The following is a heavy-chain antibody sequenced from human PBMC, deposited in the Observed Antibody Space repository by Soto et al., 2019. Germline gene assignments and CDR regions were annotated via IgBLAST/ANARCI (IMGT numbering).Heavy chain of an antibody. CDR2: IYYSGST. D-gene: IGHD6-25*01. V-gene: IGHV4-31*03. Sequence: SETLSLTCTVSGGSINSGGYYWSWIRQHQGKGLEWIGYIYYSGSTYYNPSLKSRVTISVDTSKNQFSLKLSSVTAADTALYYCARGGKRTGYYSGMDVWGQGTTVTVSS. J-gene: IGHJ6*02. CDR3: ARGGKRTGYYSGMDV. CDR1: GGSINSGGYY.